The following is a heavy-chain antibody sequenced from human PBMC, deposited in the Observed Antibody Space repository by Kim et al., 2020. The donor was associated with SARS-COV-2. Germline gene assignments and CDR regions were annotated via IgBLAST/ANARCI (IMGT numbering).Heavy chain of an antibody. CDR1: GFTFSASA. J-gene: IGHJ3*02. D-gene: IGHD1-1*01. CDR3: TRVPGKTLSFLAAFA. V-gene: IGHV3-73*01. Sequence: GGSLRLSCGASGFTFSASAMHWVRRASGKGLEWLGRIRRKVKGYATAYRASVRGRITFSGDDSRNTAYLQMNSLKTEDTAFYYCTRVPGKTLSFLAAFA. CDR2: IRRKVKGYAT.